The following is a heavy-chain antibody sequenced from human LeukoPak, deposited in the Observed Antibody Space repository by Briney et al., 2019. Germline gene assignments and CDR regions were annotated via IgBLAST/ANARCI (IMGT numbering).Heavy chain of an antibody. CDR2: ISVSGTI. Sequence: PGGSQRLSCAASGFSLSTYSLNWVRQTPGKGLEWLSYISVSGTIHYADSVKGRFSIPRDNGRNSVSLQMNRLRAGDTGVYFCATAPHGASDYVAVWGRGTTVSVSS. J-gene: IGHJ6*03. CDR1: GFSLSTYS. D-gene: IGHD3-10*01. CDR3: ATAPHGASDYVAV. V-gene: IGHV3-48*01.